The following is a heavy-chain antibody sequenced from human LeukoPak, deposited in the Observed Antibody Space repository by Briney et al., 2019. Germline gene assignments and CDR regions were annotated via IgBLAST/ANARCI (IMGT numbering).Heavy chain of an antibody. CDR3: ARLPTSSGWSYFDY. J-gene: IGHJ4*02. V-gene: IGHV4-39*01. CDR1: GGSISSSSYY. CDR2: IYYSGST. Sequence: KPSETLSLTRTVSGGSISSSSYYWGWIRQPPGKGLEWIGSIYYSGSTYYNPSLKSRVTISVDTSKNQFSLKLSSVTAADTAVYYCARLPTSSGWSYFDYWGQGTLVTVSS. D-gene: IGHD6-19*01.